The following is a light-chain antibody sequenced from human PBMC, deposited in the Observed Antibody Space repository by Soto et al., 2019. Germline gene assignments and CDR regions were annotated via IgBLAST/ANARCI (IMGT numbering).Light chain of an antibody. V-gene: IGKV4-1*01. CDR1: QIVLYSSNNKNY. J-gene: IGKJ1*01. Sequence: DIVMTQSPDSLAVSLGERATINCKSSQIVLYSSNNKNYLAWYQQKPGQPPKLLIYWASTRESGVPDRFSGRGSGTDFTLTISSLQDEDVAVYYCQQYYSTPWTFGPGTKVDIK. CDR2: WAS. CDR3: QQYYSTPWT.